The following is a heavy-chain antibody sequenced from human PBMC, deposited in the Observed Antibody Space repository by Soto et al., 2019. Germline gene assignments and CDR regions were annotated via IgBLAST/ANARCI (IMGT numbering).Heavy chain of an antibody. D-gene: IGHD3-16*01. CDR1: GFTFSHYA. CDR3: TREASSWGFAFDL. Sequence: EVQLLESGGGLVQPGGSLRLSCAASGFTFSHYAMSWVRQAPGKGLQWVSTILCSGASTHYADSVKGRFGISRDNSNNMLFLEMNSLKDEDTAVYYCTREASSWGFAFDLWGQGTRVAVSS. CDR2: ILCSGAST. V-gene: IGHV3-23*01. J-gene: IGHJ3*01.